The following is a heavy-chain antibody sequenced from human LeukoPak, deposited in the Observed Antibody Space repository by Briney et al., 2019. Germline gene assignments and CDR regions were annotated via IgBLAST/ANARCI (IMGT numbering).Heavy chain of an antibody. V-gene: IGHV4-39*07. D-gene: IGHD5-12*01. CDR3: ARYHSGYDDY. J-gene: IGHJ4*02. Sequence: SETLSLTCTVSGGSVSISSYYWGWIRQPPGKGLEWIGTIYYSGNTYYNPSLKSRVTISVDTSRNQFSLKLSSVTAADTAVYYCARYHSGYDDYWGQGTLVTVSS. CDR1: GGSVSISSYY. CDR2: IYYSGNT.